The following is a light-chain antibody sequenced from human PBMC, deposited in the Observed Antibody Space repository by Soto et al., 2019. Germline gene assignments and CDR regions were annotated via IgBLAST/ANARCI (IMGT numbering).Light chain of an antibody. CDR3: QQYNNWPLT. CDR2: AVS. J-gene: IGKJ5*01. Sequence: DIPMRLSPSSVSASVGDRVTITCRASQGINNWLAWYQQKPEKAPEILIYAVSYLQSGVPSRFSGSGSGTDFTLTSTSLQPEDFAVYYCQQYNNWPLTFGQGTRLEI. CDR1: QGINNW. V-gene: IGKV1D-16*01.